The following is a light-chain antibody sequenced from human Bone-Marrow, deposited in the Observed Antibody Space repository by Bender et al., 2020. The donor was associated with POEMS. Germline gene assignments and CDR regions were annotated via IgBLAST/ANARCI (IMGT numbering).Light chain of an antibody. CDR1: SSNIGTNP. Sequence: QSVLTQPPSASGTPGQRVTISCSGSSSNIGTNPVNWYQQLPGTAPKLLIYINNQRPSGVPDRFSGSKSGNTASLTISGIQAEDEADYYCCSYSSTSTLVFGGGTKLTVL. CDR3: CSYSSTSTLV. V-gene: IGLV1-44*01. J-gene: IGLJ3*02. CDR2: INN.